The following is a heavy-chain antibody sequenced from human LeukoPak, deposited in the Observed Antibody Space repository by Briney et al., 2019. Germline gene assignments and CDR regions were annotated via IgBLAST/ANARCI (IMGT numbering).Heavy chain of an antibody. CDR2: ISSSGSTI. J-gene: IGHJ6*02. CDR3: ARGYRYLMDV. CDR1: GFTFSSYD. V-gene: IGHV3-48*03. D-gene: IGHD2-2*02. Sequence: GGSLRLSCAVSGFTFSSYDVKWVRQAPGKGLEWVSFISSSGSTINYADSVKGRFTISRDTSKNTLYLQMNSLRAEDTAVYYCARGYRYLMDVWGQGTTVTVSS.